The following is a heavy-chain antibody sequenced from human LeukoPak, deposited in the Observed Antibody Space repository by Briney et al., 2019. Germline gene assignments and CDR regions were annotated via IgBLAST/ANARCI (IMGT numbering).Heavy chain of an antibody. V-gene: IGHV4-4*07. CDR1: GDFINSHY. CDR2: IYISGST. Sequence: PSETLSLTCTVSGDFINSHYWSWIRQPAGKGLEWIGRIYISGSTNYNPSLKSRVTMSVDTSKNQFSLKLRSVTAADTAVYYCARVTYYYNSSGYFYDDYWGQGTLVTVSS. D-gene: IGHD3-22*01. J-gene: IGHJ4*02. CDR3: ARVTYYYNSSGYFYDDY.